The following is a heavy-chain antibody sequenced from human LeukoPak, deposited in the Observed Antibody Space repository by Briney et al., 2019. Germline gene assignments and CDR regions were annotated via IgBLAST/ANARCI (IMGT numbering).Heavy chain of an antibody. D-gene: IGHD4-17*01. V-gene: IGHV1-2*02. Sequence: ASVKVSCKASGYSFTDYYIHWVRQAPGQGLEWMAWINPNTGGTKYAQKFQGRVTVTWDTSISTAYMDLSSLRFDDTAVFYRVRYGDDHFDYWGQGTLVTVSS. CDR3: VRYGDDHFDY. CDR2: INPNTGGT. CDR1: GYSFTDYY. J-gene: IGHJ4*02.